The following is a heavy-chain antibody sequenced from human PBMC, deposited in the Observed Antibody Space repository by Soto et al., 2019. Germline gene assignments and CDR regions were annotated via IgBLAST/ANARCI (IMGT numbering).Heavy chain of an antibody. CDR2: IIPIFGTA. J-gene: IGHJ4*02. V-gene: IGHV1-69*13. Sequence: ASVKVSCKTSAGSFTAYDIYWVRQAPGQGLEWMGAIIPIFGTADYAQKFQGRVTITADESTSTAYMELSSLRSEDTAVYYFARSYGCYGNGYYYFDSWGQGTLVTVSS. D-gene: IGHD6-25*01. CDR1: AGSFTAYD. CDR3: ARSYGCYGNGYYYFDS.